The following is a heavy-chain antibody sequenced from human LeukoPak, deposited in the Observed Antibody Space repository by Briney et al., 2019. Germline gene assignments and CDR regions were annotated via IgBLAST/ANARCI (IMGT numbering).Heavy chain of an antibody. CDR3: ATATGSLGPGGNSEGSDAFDI. J-gene: IGHJ3*02. V-gene: IGHV1-18*01. CDR2: ISAYNGNT. CDR1: GYTFTSYG. Sequence: ASVKVSCKASGYTFTSYGISWVRQAPGQGLEWMGWISAYNGNTNYAQKLQGRVTMTTDTSTSTAYMELRSLRSDDTAVYYCATATGSLGPGGNSEGSDAFDIWGQGTMVTVSS. D-gene: IGHD4-23*01.